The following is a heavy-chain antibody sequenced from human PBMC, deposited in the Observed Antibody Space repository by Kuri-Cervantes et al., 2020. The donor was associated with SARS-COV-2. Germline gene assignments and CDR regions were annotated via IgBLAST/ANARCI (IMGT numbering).Heavy chain of an antibody. Sequence: SETLSLTCTVSGGSISSSTYYWGWIRQSPGKGLEWIGRIHSTGSTYYNPSLKSRVTLSVDTSKNQFSLKLTSVTAADTAVYYCARLVLEAYSGSFYFDYWGQGSLVTVSS. D-gene: IGHD1-26*01. CDR3: ARLVLEAYSGSFYFDY. CDR2: IHSTGST. CDR1: GGSISSSTYY. J-gene: IGHJ4*02. V-gene: IGHV4-39*01.